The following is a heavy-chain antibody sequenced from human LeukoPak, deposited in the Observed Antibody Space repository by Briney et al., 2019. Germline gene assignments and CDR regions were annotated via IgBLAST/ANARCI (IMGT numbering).Heavy chain of an antibody. Sequence: SETLSLTCSVSGFSISSGYYWDWIRQPPGKGLEWIGNVYYSGSTSYNPSLKSRVTISVDTSKNQFSLKLSSVTAADTAVYYCARSPSTYGDYRPFDYWGQGTLVTVSS. CDR1: GFSISSGYY. CDR2: VYYSGST. J-gene: IGHJ4*02. D-gene: IGHD4-17*01. CDR3: ARSPSTYGDYRPFDY. V-gene: IGHV4-38-2*01.